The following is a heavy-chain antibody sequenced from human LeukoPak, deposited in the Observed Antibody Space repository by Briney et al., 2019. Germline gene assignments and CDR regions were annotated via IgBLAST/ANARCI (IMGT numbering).Heavy chain of an antibody. Sequence: GGSLRLSCAASGFTFSTYSMNWVRQAPGKGLEWISYISGSSSTIHYADSVKGRFTISRDNAKNSLYLQMNSLRAEDTAVYYCTRDRGLAVASNWGQGTLVTVSS. CDR2: ISGSSSTI. CDR1: GFTFSTYS. J-gene: IGHJ4*02. V-gene: IGHV3-48*04. D-gene: IGHD6-19*01. CDR3: TRDRGLAVASN.